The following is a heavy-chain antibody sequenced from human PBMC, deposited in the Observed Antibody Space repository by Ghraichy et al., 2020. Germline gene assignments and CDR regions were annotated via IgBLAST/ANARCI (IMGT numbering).Heavy chain of an antibody. CDR3: ARDPRNFGH. CDR2: IYHSGNT. Sequence: SETLSLTCTVSGFSMSSGYYWGWVRQPPGKGLEWIGSIYHSGNTYYNPSLKSRVTISVDTSKNQFSLELSSVTAADTAVYYCARDPRNFGHWGQGILVIVSS. V-gene: IGHV4-38-2*02. D-gene: IGHD1-14*01. CDR1: GFSMSSGYY. J-gene: IGHJ5*02.